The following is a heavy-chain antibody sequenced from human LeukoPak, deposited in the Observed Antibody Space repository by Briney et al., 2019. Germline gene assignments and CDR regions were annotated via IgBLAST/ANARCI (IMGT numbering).Heavy chain of an antibody. D-gene: IGHD6-13*01. J-gene: IGHJ4*02. CDR3: ARSLISLAAGLNY. CDR1: GYTFTGYY. CDR2: INPNSGGT. V-gene: IGHV1-2*02. Sequence: ASVKVSCKASGYTFTGYYMHWVLQAPGQGLEWMGWINPNSGGTNYAQKFQGRVTMTRDTSISTAYMELSRLRSDDTALYYCARSLISLAAGLNYWGQGTLVTVSS.